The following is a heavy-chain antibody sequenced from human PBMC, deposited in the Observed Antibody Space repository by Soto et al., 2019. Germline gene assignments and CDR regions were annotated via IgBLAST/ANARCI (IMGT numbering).Heavy chain of an antibody. Sequence: QVQLVQSGAVVKKPGSSVKVSCKASGGTFSSYAISWVRQAPGQGLEWMGGVIPIFGTANYAQKFQGRVTITADETTSTAYMERSSLRSEDTAVYYCAREHNWNYKGALSYWGQGTLVTVSS. CDR1: GGTFSSYA. V-gene: IGHV1-69*01. CDR2: VIPIFGTA. CDR3: AREHNWNYKGALSY. J-gene: IGHJ4*02. D-gene: IGHD1-7*01.